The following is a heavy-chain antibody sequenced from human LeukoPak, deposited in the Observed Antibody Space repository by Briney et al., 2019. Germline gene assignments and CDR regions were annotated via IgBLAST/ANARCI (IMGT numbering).Heavy chain of an antibody. CDR2: IYSGGST. CDR3: AREGDRGIYGDYFRNWFDP. Sequence: PGGSLRLSCSASGFTVSSDYMSWVRQAPGKGLASLSVIYSGGSTYYADSVKGRFTISRDNSKNTLYLQMNSLRAEDTAVYYCAREGDRGIYGDYFRNWFDPWGQGTLVTVSS. D-gene: IGHD4-17*01. J-gene: IGHJ5*02. CDR1: GFTVSSDY. V-gene: IGHV3-66*01.